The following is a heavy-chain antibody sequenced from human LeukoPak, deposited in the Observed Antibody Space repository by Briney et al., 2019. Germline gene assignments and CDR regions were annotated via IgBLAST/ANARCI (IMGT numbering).Heavy chain of an antibody. D-gene: IGHD6-19*01. V-gene: IGHV1-69*04. J-gene: IGHJ4*02. CDR2: IIPILGIA. CDR1: GGTFSIYA. CDR3: ARAAKIAVAGIDY. Sequence: SVKVSCKASGGTFSIYAISWVRQAPGQGLEWMGRIIPILGIANYAQKFQGRVTITADKSTSTAYMELSSLRSEDTAVYYCARAAKIAVAGIDYWGQGTLVTVSS.